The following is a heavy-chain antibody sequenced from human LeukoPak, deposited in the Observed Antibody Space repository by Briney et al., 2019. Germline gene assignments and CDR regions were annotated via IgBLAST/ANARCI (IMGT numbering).Heavy chain of an antibody. Sequence: QAGGSLRLSCAASGFTFDDYAMHWVRQGPGKGLEWVSGISWNSGSIGYADSVKGRFTISRDNSKNTLYLQMNSLRAEDTAVYYCALRFDYWGQGTLVTVSS. V-gene: IGHV3-9*01. CDR1: GFTFDDYA. CDR3: ALRFDY. CDR2: ISWNSGSI. D-gene: IGHD3-16*01. J-gene: IGHJ4*02.